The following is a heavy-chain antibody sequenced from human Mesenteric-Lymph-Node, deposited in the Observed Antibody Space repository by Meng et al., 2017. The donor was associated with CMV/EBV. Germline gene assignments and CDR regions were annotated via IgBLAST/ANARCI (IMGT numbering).Heavy chain of an antibody. J-gene: IGHJ6*02. D-gene: IGHD1-26*01. CDR3: ARESGSYFGYYYYGMDV. CDR2: IKQDGSEK. Sequence: GESLKISCVASGFTFSSYWMSWVRQAPGKGLEWVANIKQDGSEKYYVDSVKGRFTVSRDNAKNSLYLQMNSLRAEDTAVYYCARESGSYFGYYYYGMDVWGQGTTVTVSS. CDR1: GFTFSSYW. V-gene: IGHV3-7*01.